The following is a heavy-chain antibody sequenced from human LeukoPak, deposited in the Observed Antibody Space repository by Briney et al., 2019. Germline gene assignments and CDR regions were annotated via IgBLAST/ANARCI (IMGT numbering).Heavy chain of an antibody. CDR1: GFTFSTYG. J-gene: IGHJ4*02. Sequence: PGGSLRLSCAASGFTFSTYGMSGVRQAPGKGLEGVALISYDGSNKYYAVSVKGRFTISRDASKNTLYLQMHSLRAEDTAVYYCARAEDWGAVAGAYFFDYWGQGTLVTVYS. D-gene: IGHD6-19*01. CDR2: ISYDGSNK. V-gene: IGHV3-33*05. CDR3: ARAEDWGAVAGAYFFDY.